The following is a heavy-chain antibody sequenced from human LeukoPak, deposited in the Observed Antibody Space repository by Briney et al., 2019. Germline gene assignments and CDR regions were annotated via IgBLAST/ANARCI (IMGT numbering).Heavy chain of an antibody. D-gene: IGHD2-2*01. CDR2: IIPIFGTA. J-gene: IGHJ5*02. CDR3: ARTRFVSGTFRGFDP. CDR1: GGTFSSYA. V-gene: IGHV1-69*05. Sequence: SVKVSCKASGGTFSSYAISWVRQAPGQGLEWMGRIIPIFGTANYAQKFQGRVTITTDESTSTAYMELSSLRSEDTAVYYCARTRFVSGTFRGFDPWGQGTLVTVSS.